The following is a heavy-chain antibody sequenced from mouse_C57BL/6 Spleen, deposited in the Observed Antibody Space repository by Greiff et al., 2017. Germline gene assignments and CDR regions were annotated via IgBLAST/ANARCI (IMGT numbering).Heavy chain of an antibody. J-gene: IGHJ3*01. CDR2: IDPSDSYT. V-gene: IGHV1-59*01. CDR3: ARGDLLGFAY. Sequence: VQLQQPGAELVRPGTSVKLSCKASGYTFTSYWMHWVKQRPGQGLEWIGVIDPSDSYTNYNQKFKGKATLTVDTSSSTAYMQLSSLTSEDSAVYYCARGDLLGFAYWGKGTLVTVSA. D-gene: IGHD2-1*01. CDR1: GYTFTSYW.